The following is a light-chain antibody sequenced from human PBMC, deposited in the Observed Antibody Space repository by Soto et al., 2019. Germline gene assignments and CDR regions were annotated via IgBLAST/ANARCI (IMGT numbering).Light chain of an antibody. CDR1: SSAMTGYNH. J-gene: IGLJ2*01. Sequence: QSALTQPASVSGSPGQSITISCTGTSSAMTGYNHVSWYQQHPGKAPTLIIYEVSNRPSGVSNRFSGSKSGDTASLTISGLQAEDEADYYCSLYTRSGVGGVFGGGTKLTVL. CDR2: EVS. CDR3: SLYTRSGVGGV. V-gene: IGLV2-14*01.